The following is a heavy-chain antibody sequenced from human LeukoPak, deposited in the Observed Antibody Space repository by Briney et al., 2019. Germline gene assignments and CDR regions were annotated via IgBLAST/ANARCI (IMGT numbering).Heavy chain of an antibody. J-gene: IGHJ4*02. D-gene: IGHD6-19*01. Sequence: GGSLRLSCAASGFTLSDYYMSWVRQAPGKGLEWVSYISSSSSYTNYADTVKGRFTISRDNAKNSLYLQMNSLRAEDTDVYYCARISGWSFDYWGQGTLVTVSS. CDR3: ARISGWSFDY. CDR2: ISSSSSYT. V-gene: IGHV3-11*06. CDR1: GFTLSDYY.